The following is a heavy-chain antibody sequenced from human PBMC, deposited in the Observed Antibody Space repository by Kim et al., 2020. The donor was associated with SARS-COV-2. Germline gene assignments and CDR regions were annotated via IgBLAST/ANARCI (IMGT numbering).Heavy chain of an antibody. CDR2: IYYSGST. V-gene: IGHV4-39*07. CDR3: ARDRSIWDGYNWSDY. D-gene: IGHD5-12*01. J-gene: IGHJ4*01. Sequence: SETLSLTCTVSGGSISSSSYYWGWIRQPPGKGLEWIGSIYYSGSTYYNPSLKSRVTISVDTSKNQFSLKLSPVTAADTAVYYCARDRSIWDGYNWSDYWG. CDR1: GGSISSSSYY.